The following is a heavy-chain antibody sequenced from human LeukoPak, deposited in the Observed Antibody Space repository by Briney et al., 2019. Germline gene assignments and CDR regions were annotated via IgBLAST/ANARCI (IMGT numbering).Heavy chain of an antibody. D-gene: IGHD3-22*01. V-gene: IGHV4-61*02. CDR2: IYTSGST. CDR1: GGSISSGSYY. Sequence: TSQTLSLTCTVSGGSISSGSYYWSWIRQPAGKGLEWIGRIYTSGSTNYNPSLKSRVTMSVDTSKNQFSLKLSSVTAADTAVYYCARGRTGYYYDSSGSNNWFDPWGQGTLVTVSS. J-gene: IGHJ5*02. CDR3: ARGRTGYYYDSSGSNNWFDP.